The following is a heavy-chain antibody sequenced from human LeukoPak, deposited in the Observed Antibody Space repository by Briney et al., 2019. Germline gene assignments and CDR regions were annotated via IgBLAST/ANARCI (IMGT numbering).Heavy chain of an antibody. Sequence: GASVKVSCKASGYTFTGYYMHWVRQAPGQGLEWMGIINPSGGSTSYAQKFQGRVTMTRDMSTSTVYMELSSLRSEDTAVYYCAREGYSSSWQYYYYYYMDVWGKGTTVTVSS. CDR1: GYTFTGYY. CDR3: AREGYSSSWQYYYYYYMDV. D-gene: IGHD6-13*01. J-gene: IGHJ6*03. V-gene: IGHV1-46*01. CDR2: INPSGGST.